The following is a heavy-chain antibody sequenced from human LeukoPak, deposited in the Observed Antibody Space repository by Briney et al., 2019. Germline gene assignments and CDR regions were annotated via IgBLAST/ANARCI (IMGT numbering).Heavy chain of an antibody. J-gene: IGHJ2*01. V-gene: IGHV4-34*01. CDR1: SGSFSGFY. CDR2: INHSRST. Sequence: SETLSLTCAVYSGSFSGFYWTWIRQPPGKGLEWIGQINHSRSTHYNPSLKSRVTISVDTSKNQFSLKLSSVTAAGTAVYYCARVPKYFDLWGRGTLVTVSS. CDR3: ARVPKYFDL.